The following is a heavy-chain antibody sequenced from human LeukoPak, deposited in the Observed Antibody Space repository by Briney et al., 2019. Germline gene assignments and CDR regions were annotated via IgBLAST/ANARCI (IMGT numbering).Heavy chain of an antibody. J-gene: IGHJ4*02. D-gene: IGHD3-10*01. Sequence: ASVKVSCKASGYTFTGYYMHWVRQAPGQGREWIGWINPNSGGTHYAQKFQGRVTITRDTPISTAYMELSRLRSDDTAVYYCARTGVLLWFGESYFDYWGQGTLVTVSS. CDR1: GYTFTGYY. CDR3: ARTGVLLWFGESYFDY. V-gene: IGHV1-2*02. CDR2: INPNSGGT.